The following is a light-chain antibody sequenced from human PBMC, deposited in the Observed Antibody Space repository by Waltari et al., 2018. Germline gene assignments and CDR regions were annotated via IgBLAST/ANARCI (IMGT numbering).Light chain of an antibody. J-gene: IGLJ3*02. V-gene: IGLV2-14*01. Sequence: QSALTQPASVSGSPGQAIAISCTGTTGGVGAYNYVSWYYQYPGKAPTLMIYEVTNQPPWVSNRFSGSKSGNTASLSIAGLQAEDEADYYCSSFTTDTGVFGGGTKVTVL. CDR1: TGGVGAYNY. CDR2: EVT. CDR3: SSFTTDTGV.